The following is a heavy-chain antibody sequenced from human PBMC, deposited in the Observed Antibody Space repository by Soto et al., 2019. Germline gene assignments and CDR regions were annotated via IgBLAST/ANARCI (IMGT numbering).Heavy chain of an antibody. CDR2: ISAYNGNT. V-gene: IGHV1-18*01. J-gene: IGHJ4*02. D-gene: IGHD5-18*01. CDR1: GYTFTSYG. Sequence: QVQLVQSGAEVKKPGASVKVSCKASGYTFTSYGISWVRQAPGQGLEWMGWISAYNGNTNYAQKLQGRVTMTTDTXXSTASRERRSLGSDDTAVYYCARVLVATAMGQHDYWGPGTLVTGSS. CDR3: ARVLVATAMGQHDY.